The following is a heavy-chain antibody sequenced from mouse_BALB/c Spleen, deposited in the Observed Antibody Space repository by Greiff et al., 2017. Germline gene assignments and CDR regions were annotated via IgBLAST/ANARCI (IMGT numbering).Heavy chain of an antibody. Sequence: EVHLVESGGGLVKPGGSLKLSCAASGFAFSSYDMSWVRQTPEKRLEWVAYISSGGGSTYYPDTVTGRFTISRDNAKNTLYLQMSSLKSEDTAMYYCASDRYDGYYYAMDYWGQGTSVTVSS. CDR2: ISSGGGST. CDR1: GFAFSSYD. CDR3: ASDRYDGYYYAMDY. V-gene: IGHV5-12-1*01. D-gene: IGHD2-14*01. J-gene: IGHJ4*01.